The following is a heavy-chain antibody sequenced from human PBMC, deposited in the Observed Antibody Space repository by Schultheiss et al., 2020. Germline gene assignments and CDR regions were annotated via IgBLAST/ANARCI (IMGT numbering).Heavy chain of an antibody. Sequence: SETLFLTCTVSGGSINSGSYYWSWIRQPAGKGLEWIGRIYTSGRTNYNPSLKSRVTISVDTSKNQFSLKVSSVTAADTAVYYCARGLGKSYGSDDLFFDYWGQGTLVTVSS. D-gene: IGHD5-18*01. J-gene: IGHJ4*02. V-gene: IGHV4-61*02. CDR2: IYTSGRT. CDR3: ARGLGKSYGSDDLFFDY. CDR1: GGSINSGSYY.